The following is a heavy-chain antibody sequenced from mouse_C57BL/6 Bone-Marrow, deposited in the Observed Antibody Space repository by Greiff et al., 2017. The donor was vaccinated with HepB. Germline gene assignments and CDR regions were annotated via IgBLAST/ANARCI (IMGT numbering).Heavy chain of an antibody. Sequence: QVQLKQPGAELVKPGASVKLSCKASGYTFTSYWMQWVKQRPGQGLEWIGEIDPSDSYTNYNQKFKGKATLTVDTSSSTAYMQLSSLTSEDSAVYYCARRATVVATDYWYFDVWGTGTTVTVSS. D-gene: IGHD1-1*01. CDR1: GYTFTSYW. CDR2: IDPSDSYT. J-gene: IGHJ1*03. CDR3: ARRATVVATDYWYFDV. V-gene: IGHV1-50*01.